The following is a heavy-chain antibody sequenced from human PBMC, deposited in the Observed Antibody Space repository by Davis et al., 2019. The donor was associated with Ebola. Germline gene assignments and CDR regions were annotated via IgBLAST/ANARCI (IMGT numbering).Heavy chain of an antibody. CDR3: ARDLTPSGYDYFDY. V-gene: IGHV4-59*01. Sequence: PSETLSLTCTVSGGSISSYYWSWIRQPPGKGLEWIGYIYYSGSTNYNPSLKSRVTISVDTSKNQFSLKLSSVTAADTAVYYCARDLTPSGYDYFDYWGQGTLVTVSS. D-gene: IGHD5-12*01. CDR2: IYYSGST. CDR1: GGSISSYY. J-gene: IGHJ4*02.